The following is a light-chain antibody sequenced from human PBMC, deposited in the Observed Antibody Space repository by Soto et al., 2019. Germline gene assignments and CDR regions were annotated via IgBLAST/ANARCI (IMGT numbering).Light chain of an antibody. CDR3: QQRSKWPLT. CDR1: QSVTDF. J-gene: IGKJ4*01. Sequence: FTLSPITLSLSPRESAPPSLRASQSVTDFLAWYQQKPGQAPRLLIYDASNRATGIPARFSGSGSGTDFTLTISSLEPEDFAVYYCQQRSKWPLTFGGGTKVDIK. V-gene: IGKV3-11*01. CDR2: DAS.